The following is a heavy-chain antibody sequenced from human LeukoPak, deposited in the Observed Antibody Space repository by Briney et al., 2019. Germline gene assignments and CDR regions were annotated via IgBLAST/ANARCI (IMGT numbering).Heavy chain of an antibody. Sequence: PSETLSLTCTVSGXSISGYYGSCLRQPPGKGLECVVYIYYSGSTNYTPSLKSRVTISVDTSRNQFSLKLTSVTAADTAVYYCAKVSDRDSSGYYWGFEYWGQGTLVTVSS. J-gene: IGHJ4*02. V-gene: IGHV4-59*08. CDR2: IYYSGST. CDR1: GXSISGYY. CDR3: AKVSDRDSSGYYWGFEY. D-gene: IGHD3-22*01.